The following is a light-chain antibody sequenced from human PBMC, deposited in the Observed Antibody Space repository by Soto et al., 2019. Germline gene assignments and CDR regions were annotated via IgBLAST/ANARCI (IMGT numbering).Light chain of an antibody. CDR3: CSYAGSSTPYV. Sequence: QSVLTQPASVSGSPGQSITISCTGTSSDVGSYNFVSWYQQHPGKAPKLMIYEVIRRPSGVSNRFSGSKSGNTASLTISGLQAEDEADYYCCSYAGSSTPYVFGTGTKLTVL. CDR1: SSDVGSYNF. J-gene: IGLJ1*01. CDR2: EVI. V-gene: IGLV2-23*02.